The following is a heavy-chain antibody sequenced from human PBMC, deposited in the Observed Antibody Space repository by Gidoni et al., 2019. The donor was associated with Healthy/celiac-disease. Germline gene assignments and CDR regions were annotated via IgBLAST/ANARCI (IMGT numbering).Heavy chain of an antibody. CDR2: ISSSSSYI. Sequence: EVQLVESGGGLVKPGGSLRLSCEASGFTFSSYSMNWVRQAPGKGLEWVSSISSSSSYIYYADSVKGRFTISRDNAKNSLYLQMNSLRAEDTAVYYCARDPDYDFWSGSAFDIWGQGTMVTVSS. J-gene: IGHJ3*02. D-gene: IGHD3-3*01. V-gene: IGHV3-21*01. CDR3: ARDPDYDFWSGSAFDI. CDR1: GFTFSSYS.